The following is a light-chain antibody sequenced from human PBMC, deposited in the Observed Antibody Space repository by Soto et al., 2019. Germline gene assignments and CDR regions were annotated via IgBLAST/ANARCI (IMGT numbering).Light chain of an antibody. J-gene: IGLJ2*01. V-gene: IGLV2-23*02. CDR3: CSYAGSSTFEV. CDR2: EDT. CDR1: SSDVGSYNL. Sequence: QSVLTQPASVSGSPGQSITISCTGTSSDVGSYNLVSWYQQHPGKAPKLMIYEDTKRPSGVSNRFSGSKSGNTASLTISGLQAEDEADYYCCSYAGSSTFEVFGGGTKLTVL.